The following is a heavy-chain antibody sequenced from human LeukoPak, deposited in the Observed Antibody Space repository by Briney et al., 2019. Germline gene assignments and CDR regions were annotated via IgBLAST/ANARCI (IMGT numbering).Heavy chain of an antibody. J-gene: IGHJ4*02. CDR2: INPSDGST. CDR3: ARDVAREFDY. V-gene: IGHV1-46*01. CDR1: GYTFTSYA. Sequence: ASVKVSCKASGYTFTSYAMNWVRQAPGQGLEWMGIINPSDGSTNYAQKYQDRVTMTRDTSTRTVYMQLSSLRSDDTAVYYCARDVAREFDYRGQGTLVTVSS.